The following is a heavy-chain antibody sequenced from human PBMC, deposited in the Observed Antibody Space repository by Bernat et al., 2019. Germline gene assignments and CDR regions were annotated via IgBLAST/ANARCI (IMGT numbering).Heavy chain of an antibody. CDR2: IDHSGST. Sequence: QVQLQQWGAGLLKPSETLSLTCAVYGGSFSGYYWSWIRQHPGAGLEWIGEIDHSGSTNYNPSLKSRVTISVDTSKNQFSLKLSSVTAADTAGYFCARGVKGSGEIYYSYVMDVWGQGTTVTVSS. V-gene: IGHV4-34*01. J-gene: IGHJ6*02. D-gene: IGHD3-10*01. CDR3: ARGVKGSGEIYYSYVMDV. CDR1: GGSFSGYY.